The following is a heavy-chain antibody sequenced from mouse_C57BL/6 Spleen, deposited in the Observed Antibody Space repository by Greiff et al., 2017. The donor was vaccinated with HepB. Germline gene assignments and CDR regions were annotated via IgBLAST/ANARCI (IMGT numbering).Heavy chain of an antibody. D-gene: IGHD2-5*01. J-gene: IGHJ1*03. V-gene: IGHV5-9-1*02. CDR1: GFTFSSYA. CDR2: ISSGGDYI. CDR3: TREGYSNYGYWYFDV. Sequence: EVKVVESGEGLVKPGGSLKLSCAASGFTFSSYAMSWVRQTPEKRLEWVAYISSGGDYIYYADTVKGRFTISRDNARNTLYLQMSSLKSEDTAMYYCTREGYSNYGYWYFDVWGTGTTVTVSS.